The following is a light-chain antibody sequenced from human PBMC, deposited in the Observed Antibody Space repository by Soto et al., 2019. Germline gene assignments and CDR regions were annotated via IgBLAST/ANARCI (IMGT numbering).Light chain of an antibody. J-gene: IGLJ1*01. CDR2: EVS. CDR1: SSDVGGYNY. Sequence: QSALTQPPSASGSPGQSVTISCTGTSSDVGGYNYVSWYQQHPGKAPKLMIYEVSKRPSGVPDRFSGSKSGNTASLTISGLQAEDEADYYCCSYAGSYTFYVFGGGTKVTVL. V-gene: IGLV2-8*01. CDR3: CSYAGSYTFYV.